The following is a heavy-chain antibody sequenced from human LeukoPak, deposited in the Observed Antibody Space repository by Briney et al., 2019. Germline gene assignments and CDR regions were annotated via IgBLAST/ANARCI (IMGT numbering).Heavy chain of an antibody. Sequence: PGGSLRLSCAASGFTFSSYAMHWVRQAPGKGLEWVAVISYDGSNKYYADSVKGRFTISRDNSKNTLYLQMNSLRAEDTAVYYCAKGLRFLEWQYFDYWGQGTLVTVSS. CDR3: AKGLRFLEWQYFDY. CDR2: ISYDGSNK. V-gene: IGHV3-30-3*01. J-gene: IGHJ4*02. CDR1: GFTFSSYA. D-gene: IGHD3-3*01.